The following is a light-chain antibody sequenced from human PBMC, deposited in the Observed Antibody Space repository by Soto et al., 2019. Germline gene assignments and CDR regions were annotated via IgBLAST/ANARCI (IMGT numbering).Light chain of an antibody. J-gene: IGLJ2*01. Sequence: QSVLTQPASVSGSPGQSITISCTGSSSDVGGYHYVSWYQQYPGEAPKLVIPEVSNRPSGVSNRFSGSKSGNTASLTISGLQAEDEADYYCCSYTSSTTPLFGGGTKVTVL. CDR1: SSDVGGYHY. CDR2: EVS. V-gene: IGLV2-14*01. CDR3: CSYTSSTTPL.